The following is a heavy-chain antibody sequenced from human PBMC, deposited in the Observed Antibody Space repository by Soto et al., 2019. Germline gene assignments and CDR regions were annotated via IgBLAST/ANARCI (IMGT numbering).Heavy chain of an antibody. CDR2: IYYSGST. CDR1: GGSISSYY. V-gene: IGHV4-59*01. D-gene: IGHD6-13*01. CDR3: ARVSSSWHYYFDY. Sequence: SETLSLTCTVSGGSISSYYWSWIRQPPGKGLEWIGYIYYSGSTNYTPSLKSRVTISVDTSKNQFSLKLSSVTAADAAVYYCARVSSSWHYYFDYWGQGTLVTVSS. J-gene: IGHJ4*02.